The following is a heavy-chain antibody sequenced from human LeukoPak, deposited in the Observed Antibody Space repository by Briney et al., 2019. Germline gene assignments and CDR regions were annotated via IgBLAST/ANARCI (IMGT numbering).Heavy chain of an antibody. CDR3: AKRGVVIRVILVGFHREAYYFDS. CDR2: LSGSGGGT. D-gene: IGHD3-22*01. Sequence: PGGSLRLSCAVSGITLGNYGMSWVRQAPGKGLEWVAGLSGSGGGTNYADSVKGRFTISRDNSKNTLYLQMNSLRAEDTAVYFCAKRGVVIRVILVGFHREAYYFDSWGQGALVTVSS. V-gene: IGHV3-23*01. J-gene: IGHJ4*02. CDR1: GITLGNYG.